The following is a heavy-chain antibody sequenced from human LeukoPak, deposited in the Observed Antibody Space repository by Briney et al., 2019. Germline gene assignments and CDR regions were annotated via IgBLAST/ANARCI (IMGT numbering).Heavy chain of an antibody. CDR1: GYTFNTHG. Sequence: ASVKVSCKASGYTFNTHGFAWERQAPGQGLEWMGWISAFNANTNYAQSLQGRVTMTTVTSTSTAYMELRNLRSDDTAVYYCARGMEDVVVIAATPFDIWGQGTMVTVSS. CDR2: ISAFNANT. V-gene: IGHV1-18*04. J-gene: IGHJ3*02. D-gene: IGHD2-15*01. CDR3: ARGMEDVVVIAATPFDI.